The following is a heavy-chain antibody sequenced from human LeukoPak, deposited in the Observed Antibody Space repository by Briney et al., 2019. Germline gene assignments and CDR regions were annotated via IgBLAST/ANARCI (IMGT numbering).Heavy chain of an antibody. CDR1: GFTFSTYW. Sequence: PGGSLTLSCAASGFTFSTYWMHWVRQPPGKGLVWVSRISSDESSTNYVDSVKGRFTISRDNAKNTLYLQMNSLRAEDTAVYYCARDSGYSLFDYWGQGSLVTVSS. D-gene: IGHD5-18*01. V-gene: IGHV3-74*01. J-gene: IGHJ4*02. CDR3: ARDSGYSLFDY. CDR2: ISSDESST.